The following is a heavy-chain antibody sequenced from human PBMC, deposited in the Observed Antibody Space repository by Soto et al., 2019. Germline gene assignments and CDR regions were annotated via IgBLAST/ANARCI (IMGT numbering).Heavy chain of an antibody. CDR3: ARDAYDFWSGRGMDV. J-gene: IGHJ6*02. D-gene: IGHD3-3*01. CDR1: GFTFSSYS. Sequence: EVQLVESGGGLVKPGGSLRLSCAASGFTFSSYSMNWVRQAPGKGLEWVSSISSSSSYIYYADSVKGRFTISRDNAKNSLYLQMNSLRAEDAAVYYCARDAYDFWSGRGMDVWGQGTTVTVSS. CDR2: ISSSSSYI. V-gene: IGHV3-21*01.